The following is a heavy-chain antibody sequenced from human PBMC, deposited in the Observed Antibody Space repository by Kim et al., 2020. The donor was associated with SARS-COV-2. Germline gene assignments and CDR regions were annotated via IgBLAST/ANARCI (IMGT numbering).Heavy chain of an antibody. J-gene: IGHJ4*02. Sequence: GSLRLSCAASGFTFSSYWMHWVRQAPGKGLVWVSHINSDGSSTSYADSVKGRFTISRDNAKNTLYLQMNSLRAEDTAVYYCARDTVEGRKGDTMVRGVGYWGQGTLVTVSS. CDR1: GFTFSSYW. D-gene: IGHD3-10*01. CDR3: ARDTVEGRKGDTMVRGVGY. CDR2: INSDGSST. V-gene: IGHV3-74*01.